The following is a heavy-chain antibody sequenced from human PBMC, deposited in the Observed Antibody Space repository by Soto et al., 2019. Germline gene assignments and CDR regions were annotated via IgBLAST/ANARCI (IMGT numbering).Heavy chain of an antibody. CDR1: GFIFSSFR. CDR3: VRDLLGSGGHFDY. Sequence: VGSLRLACAASGFIFSSFRMHSVHQAPGKGLEWVAHIWYDGSNTYYADSVKGRFTISRDNSRNTLYLQMNSLRAEDTAVYHCVRDLLGSGGHFDYWGQGTPVTVSS. D-gene: IGHD7-27*01. CDR2: IWYDGSNT. J-gene: IGHJ4*02. V-gene: IGHV3-33*08.